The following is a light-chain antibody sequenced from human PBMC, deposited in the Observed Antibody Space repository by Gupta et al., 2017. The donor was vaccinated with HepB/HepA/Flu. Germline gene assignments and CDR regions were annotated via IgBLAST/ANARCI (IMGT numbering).Light chain of an antibody. CDR2: DTS. V-gene: IGKV1-33*01. J-gene: IGKJ4*01. CDR3: QHYDNMLT. Sequence: DIQMTQSPSSLSASVGDRVTITCQASQDIFNYLNWYQQKPGKAPKLLIYDTSNVETGVPSRFSGSGSGTDYTFTISSRQTEDFATYYWQHYDNMLTFGGGTRVEFK. CDR1: QDIFNY.